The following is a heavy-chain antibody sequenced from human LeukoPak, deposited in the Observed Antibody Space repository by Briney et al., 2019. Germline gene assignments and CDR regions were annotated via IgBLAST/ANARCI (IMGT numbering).Heavy chain of an antibody. CDR2: FYHGGST. CDR3: ARLPTVTFFDY. V-gene: IGHV4-38-2*02. Sequence: SETLSLTCTVSGYSISTGYYWDWIRQPPGKGLEWIGTFYHGGSTYYNPSLKSRVTISVDTSKNQFSLRLSSVTAADTAVYYCARLPTVTFFDYWGQGTLVTVSS. D-gene: IGHD4-17*01. CDR1: GYSISTGYY. J-gene: IGHJ4*02.